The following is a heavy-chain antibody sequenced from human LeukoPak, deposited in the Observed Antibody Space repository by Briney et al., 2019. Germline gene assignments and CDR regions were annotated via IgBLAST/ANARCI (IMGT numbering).Heavy chain of an antibody. J-gene: IGHJ5*02. CDR2: IYTSGST. Sequence: SETLSLTCTVSGGSISSYYWSWIRQPPGKGLEWIGYIYTSGSTNYNPSLKSRVTISVDTSKNQFSLKLSSVTAADTAVYYCAGRKYCSSTSCHMGDWFDPWAREPWSPSPQ. CDR1: GGSISSYY. D-gene: IGHD2-2*02. CDR3: AGRKYCSSTSCHMGDWFDP. V-gene: IGHV4-4*09.